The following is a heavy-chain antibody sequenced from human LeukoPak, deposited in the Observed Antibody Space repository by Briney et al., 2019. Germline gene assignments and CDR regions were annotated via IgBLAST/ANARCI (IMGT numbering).Heavy chain of an antibody. CDR1: GFTFSSNY. D-gene: IGHD3-22*01. CDR3: ARDLYYDSSGYYYKRWYYGMDV. CDR2: IYSGGST. V-gene: IGHV3-53*01. J-gene: IGHJ6*02. Sequence: GGSLRLSCAASGFTFSSNYMSWVRQAPGVGLEWVSVIYSGGSTYYADSVKGRFTISRDNSKNTLYLQMNSLRAEDTAVYYCARDLYYDSSGYYYKRWYYGMDVWGQGTTVTVSS.